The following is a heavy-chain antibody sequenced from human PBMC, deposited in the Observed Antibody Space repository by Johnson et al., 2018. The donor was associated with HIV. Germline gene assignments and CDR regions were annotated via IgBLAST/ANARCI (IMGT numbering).Heavy chain of an antibody. V-gene: IGHV3-7*05. CDR1: GFTFSNAW. J-gene: IGHJ3*02. CDR3: ARDSPYSSGWHDAFDI. D-gene: IGHD6-19*01. Sequence: VQLVESGGGLVKPGGSLRLSCAASGFTFSNAWMSWVRQAPGKGLEWVANIKQDGSEKYYVDSVKGRFTISRDNAKNSLYLQMNSLRAEDTAVYYCARDSPYSSGWHDAFDIWGQGTMVTVSS. CDR2: IKQDGSEK.